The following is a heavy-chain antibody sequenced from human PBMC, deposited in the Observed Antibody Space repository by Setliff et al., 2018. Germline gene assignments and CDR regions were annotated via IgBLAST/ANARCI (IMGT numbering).Heavy chain of an antibody. J-gene: IGHJ6*03. D-gene: IGHD6-6*01. CDR2: INYRGNT. V-gene: IGHV4-39*02. CDR1: GGPISSSNYY. Sequence: SETLSLTCTVSGGPISSSNYYWGWIRQPPGKGLEWIGSINYRGNTHGNPSLRSRVTMSVDTSKSHFSLRLSSLTAADTAVYYCARMAVRVASRPSRPLDYYYYMDFWGKGATVTVSS. CDR3: ARMAVRVASRPSRPLDYYYYMDF.